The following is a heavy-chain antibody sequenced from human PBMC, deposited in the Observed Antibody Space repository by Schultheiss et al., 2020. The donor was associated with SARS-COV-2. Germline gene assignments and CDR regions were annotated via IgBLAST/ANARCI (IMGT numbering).Heavy chain of an antibody. J-gene: IGHJ2*01. D-gene: IGHD4-23*01. V-gene: IGHV3-74*01. Sequence: GGSLRLSCAASGFTFSNAWMHWVRQAPGKGLVWVSRINSDGSSTSYADSVKGRFTISRDNSKNTLYLQMNSLRAEDTAVYYCARGGGGNSVAPFDLWGRGTLVTVSS. CDR1: GFTFSNAW. CDR3: ARGGGGNSVAPFDL. CDR2: INSDGSST.